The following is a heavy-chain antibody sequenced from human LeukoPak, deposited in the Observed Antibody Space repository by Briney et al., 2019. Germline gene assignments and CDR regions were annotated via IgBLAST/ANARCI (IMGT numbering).Heavy chain of an antibody. V-gene: IGHV3-11*01. CDR1: GFTLSDYN. Sequence: PGGSLRLSCAASGFTLSDYNMNWVRQAPGKGLEWVSYITDSGNTIHYADSVKGRFTISRDNAKNSLYLQMNSLRAEDTAVYYCTKDPNGDYVGAFDPWGQGTLVTVSS. CDR3: TKDPNGDYVGAFDP. CDR2: ITDSGNTI. D-gene: IGHD4-17*01. J-gene: IGHJ5*02.